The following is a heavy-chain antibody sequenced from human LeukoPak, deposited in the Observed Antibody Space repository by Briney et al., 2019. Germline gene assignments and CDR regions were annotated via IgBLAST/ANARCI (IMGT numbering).Heavy chain of an antibody. CDR2: INHSGST. Sequence: SETLSLTCAVYGGSFSGYYWSWIRQPPGKGLEWIGEINHSGSTNYNPSLKSRVTISVDTSKNQFSLKLSSVTAADTAVYYCARGAGYSSGWRPRGYYYMDVWGKGTTATVSS. CDR3: ARGAGYSSGWRPRGYYYMDV. J-gene: IGHJ6*03. D-gene: IGHD6-19*01. V-gene: IGHV4-34*01. CDR1: GGSFSGYY.